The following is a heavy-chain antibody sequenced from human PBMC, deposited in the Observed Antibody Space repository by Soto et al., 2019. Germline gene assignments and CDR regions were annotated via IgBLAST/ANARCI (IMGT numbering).Heavy chain of an antibody. CDR1: GFTFSSYG. CDR3: ARAASGAPRIPQLASGYYYYYYYMDV. V-gene: IGHV3-33*01. CDR2: IWYDGSNK. D-gene: IGHD2-2*01. Sequence: QVQLLESGGGVVQPGRSLRLSCAASGFTFSSYGMHWVRQAPGKGLEWVAVIWYDGSNKYYADSVKGRFTISRDNSKNTLYLEMNSLRAEDTAVYYCARAASGAPRIPQLASGYYYYYYYMDVWGKGTTVTVSS. J-gene: IGHJ6*03.